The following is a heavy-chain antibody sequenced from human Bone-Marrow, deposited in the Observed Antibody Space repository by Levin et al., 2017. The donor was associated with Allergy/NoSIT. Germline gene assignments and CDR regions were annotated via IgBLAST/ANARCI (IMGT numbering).Heavy chain of an antibody. CDR1: SDSISGYY. D-gene: IGHD4-23*01. CDR2: ISYSGST. Sequence: SETLSLTCTVSSDSISGYYWTWIRQPPGKGLEWVAYISYSGSTNYNPSLKSRVTISVDTSKNQFSLKLSSVTAADTAVYYCAREAYGGSFDYWGQGTLVTVSS. V-gene: IGHV4-59*01. CDR3: AREAYGGSFDY. J-gene: IGHJ4*02.